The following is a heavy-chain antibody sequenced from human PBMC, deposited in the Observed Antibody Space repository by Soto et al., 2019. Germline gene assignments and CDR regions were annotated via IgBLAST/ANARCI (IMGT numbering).Heavy chain of an antibody. J-gene: IGHJ6*02. D-gene: IGHD3-3*01. V-gene: IGHV3-48*02. CDR2: ISYDSDTI. CDR1: GFTFGTYS. Sequence: GGALRLSCAGSGFTFGTYSMNWVRQAAGKGLEWIAYISYDSDTIQYADSVKGRFTISRDNAKNSLYLQMNSLRDEDTAVYYCARLYYDYVWGQGTTVTVSS. CDR3: ARLYYDYV.